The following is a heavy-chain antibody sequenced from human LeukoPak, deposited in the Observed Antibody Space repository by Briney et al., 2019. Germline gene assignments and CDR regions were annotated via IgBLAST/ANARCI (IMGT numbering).Heavy chain of an antibody. CDR3: ARAGRGLRYFDWLTYDY. CDR1: GYTFTSYD. V-gene: IGHV1-8*03. CDR2: MNPNSGNT. Sequence: ASVKVSCKASGYTFTSYDINWVRQATGQGLEWMGWMNPNSGNTGYAQKFQGRVTITRNTSISTAYMELSSLRSEDTAVYYCARAGRGLRYFDWLTYDYWGQGTLVTVSS. D-gene: IGHD3-9*01. J-gene: IGHJ4*02.